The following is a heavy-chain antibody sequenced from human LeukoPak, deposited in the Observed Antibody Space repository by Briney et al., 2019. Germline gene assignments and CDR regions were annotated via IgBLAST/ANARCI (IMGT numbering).Heavy chain of an antibody. Sequence: PGGSLRLSCVVSGFRFDDYGMHWVRQAPGKGLEWVSGISWSGTTTGYADSVKGRFTISRDSAKNSLYLQMDSLRVEDTALYYCAKDESTGVFAPGYFYGMGVWGQGTTVTVSS. D-gene: IGHD3-3*02. CDR3: AKDESTGVFAPGYFYGMGV. V-gene: IGHV3-9*01. CDR2: ISWSGTTT. J-gene: IGHJ6*02. CDR1: GFRFDDYG.